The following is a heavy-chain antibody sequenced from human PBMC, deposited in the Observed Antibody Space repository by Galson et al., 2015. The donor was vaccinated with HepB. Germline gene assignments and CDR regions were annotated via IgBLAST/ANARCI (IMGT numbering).Heavy chain of an antibody. CDR1: TFIFSTYS. CDR2: ISASGTTI. J-gene: IGHJ4*02. Sequence: SLRLSCAASTFIFSTYSMNWVRQAPGMGLEWLSYISASGTTIYYADSVKGRFTISRDNAKNSLYLQMNSLRPEDTAVYLCVFLRGNDLKPLDYWGQGILVTVSS. D-gene: IGHD5-12*01. V-gene: IGHV3-48*03. CDR3: VFLRGNDLKPLDY.